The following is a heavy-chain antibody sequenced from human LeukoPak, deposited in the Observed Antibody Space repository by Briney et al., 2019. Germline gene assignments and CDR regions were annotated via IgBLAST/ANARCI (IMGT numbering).Heavy chain of an antibody. D-gene: IGHD3-22*01. CDR3: ARQVDYYDSSGYHHYYGMDV. J-gene: IGHJ6*02. CDR1: GSSFTSYW. CDR2: IYPGDSGT. V-gene: IGHV5-51*01. Sequence: GDSMRTSCVGSGSSFTSYWIGWVRQLPGKGLEWMGIIYPGDSGTAFSPSFQGQVTISADKSISTAHLKWRSLKASDTAMYYCARQVDYYDSSGYHHYYGMDVWGQGTTVTVSS.